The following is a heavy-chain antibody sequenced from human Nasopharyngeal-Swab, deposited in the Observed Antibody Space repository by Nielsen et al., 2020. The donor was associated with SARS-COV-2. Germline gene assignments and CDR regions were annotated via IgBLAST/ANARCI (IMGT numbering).Heavy chain of an antibody. CDR2: ISAYNGNT. V-gene: IGHV1-18*01. Sequence: ASVKVSCKASGYTFTSYGISWVRQAPGQGLEWMGWISAYNGNTNYAQKLQGRVTMTTDTSTNTAYMELRSLRSADTAVYYCARDDSSNYDFWSGYYTSFDYWGQGTLVTVSP. J-gene: IGHJ4*02. CDR3: ARDDSSNYDFWSGYYTSFDY. D-gene: IGHD3-3*01. CDR1: GYTFTSYG.